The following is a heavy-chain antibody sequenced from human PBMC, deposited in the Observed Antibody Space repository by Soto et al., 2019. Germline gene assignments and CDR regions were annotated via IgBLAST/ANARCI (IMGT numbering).Heavy chain of an antibody. Sequence: GGSLRLSCAASGFTFSSYGMHWVRQAPGKGLEWVAVISYDGSNKYYADSVKGRFTISRDNSKNTLYLQMNSLRAEDTAVYYCAKDGSYYYGSGSYSHTGNWFDPWGQGTLVTVSS. J-gene: IGHJ5*02. CDR1: GFTFSSYG. CDR3: AKDGSYYYGSGSYSHTGNWFDP. D-gene: IGHD3-10*01. V-gene: IGHV3-30*18. CDR2: ISYDGSNK.